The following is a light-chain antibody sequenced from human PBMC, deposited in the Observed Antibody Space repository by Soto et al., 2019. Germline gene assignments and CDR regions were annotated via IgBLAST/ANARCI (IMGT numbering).Light chain of an antibody. CDR2: DAS. Sequence: IQLTQSPTSLSASIGDRVTITCQASHDISNYLNWYQQKPGKAPKLLIYDASSLESGVPSRFSGSGSGTEFTLTISSLQPEDIATYYCQQYDNLPLTFGGGTKVDIK. V-gene: IGKV1-33*01. CDR1: HDISNY. J-gene: IGKJ4*01. CDR3: QQYDNLPLT.